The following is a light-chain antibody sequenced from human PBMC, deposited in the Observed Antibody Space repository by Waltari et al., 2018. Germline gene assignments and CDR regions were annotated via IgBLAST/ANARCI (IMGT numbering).Light chain of an antibody. V-gene: IGKV3-20*01. Sequence: EIVLTQSPGPLSLSPGERATLSCRASQSISSSYLAWYQQKPGQAPRLLIYGASSRATGIPDRFSGSGSGTDFTLTISRLDPEDFAVYCCQQYGSSPWTFGQGTKVEI. J-gene: IGKJ1*01. CDR2: GAS. CDR3: QQYGSSPWT. CDR1: QSISSSY.